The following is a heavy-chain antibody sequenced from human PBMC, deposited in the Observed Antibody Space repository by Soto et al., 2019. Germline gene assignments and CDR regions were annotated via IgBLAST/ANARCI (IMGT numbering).Heavy chain of an antibody. V-gene: IGHV3-21*01. J-gene: IGHJ6*02. Sequence: GGSLRLSCAASGFTFSSYSMNWVRQAPGKGLEWVSSISSSSSYIYYADSVKGRFTISRDNAKNSLYPQMNSLRAEDTAVYYCARSKTSIAVAGTGGGNYYYYGMDVWGQGTTVTVSS. CDR1: GFTFSSYS. D-gene: IGHD6-19*01. CDR3: ARSKTSIAVAGTGGGNYYYYGMDV. CDR2: ISSSSSYI.